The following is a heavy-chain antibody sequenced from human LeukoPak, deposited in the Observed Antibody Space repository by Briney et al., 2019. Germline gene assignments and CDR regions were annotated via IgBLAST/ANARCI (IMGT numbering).Heavy chain of an antibody. Sequence: PSETLSLTCTVSGGSISGYYWTWIRQPPGKGLEYIGFVSYSGSTNYNPSPKSRVTISVDTSKNQFSLKLRSVTAADTAVYYCARDASGAFYFDYWGQGTLVTVSS. CDR2: VSYSGST. J-gene: IGHJ4*02. V-gene: IGHV4-59*01. CDR1: GGSISGYY. D-gene: IGHD2-15*01. CDR3: ARDASGAFYFDY.